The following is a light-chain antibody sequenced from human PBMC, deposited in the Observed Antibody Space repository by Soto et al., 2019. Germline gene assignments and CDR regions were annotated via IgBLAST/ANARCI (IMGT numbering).Light chain of an antibody. Sequence: DIVMTQSPLSLPVTPGEPAXISCXSSQSLLHSNGYNYLDWYLQKPGQSPQLLIYLGSNRASGVPDRFSGSGSGTDFTLKISRVEAEDVGVYYCMQALQTPLTFGGGTKVEIK. CDR3: MQALQTPLT. V-gene: IGKV2-28*01. CDR1: QSLLHSNGYNY. J-gene: IGKJ4*01. CDR2: LGS.